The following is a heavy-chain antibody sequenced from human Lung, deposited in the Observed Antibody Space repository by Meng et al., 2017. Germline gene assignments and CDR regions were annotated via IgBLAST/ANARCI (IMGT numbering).Heavy chain of an antibody. CDR1: GGSFSDYY. Sequence: QVQLRQWGAGLLKPSQTPSLTCVVSGGSFSDYYLSWIRQPPGKGLEWIGEINHSGSTNYNPSLESRATISVDTSQNNLSLKLSSVTAADSAVYYCARGPTTMAHDFDYWGQGTLVTVSS. CDR3: ARGPTTMAHDFDY. J-gene: IGHJ4*02. CDR2: INHSGST. V-gene: IGHV4-34*01. D-gene: IGHD4-11*01.